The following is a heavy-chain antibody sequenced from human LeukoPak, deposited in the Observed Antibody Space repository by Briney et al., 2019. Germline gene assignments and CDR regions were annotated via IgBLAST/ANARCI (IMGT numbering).Heavy chain of an antibody. CDR1: GFTFSSYS. CDR2: ITSSSTYI. V-gene: IGHV3-21*01. J-gene: IGHJ4*02. CDR3: AREVAPTFDY. Sequence: MAGGSLRLSCAASGFTFSSYSMNWVRQAPGKGLEWVSSITSSSTYIYYADSVKGRFTISRDNAKNSLYLQMNSLRAEDTAVYYGAREVAPTFDYGGQGTLVTVSS.